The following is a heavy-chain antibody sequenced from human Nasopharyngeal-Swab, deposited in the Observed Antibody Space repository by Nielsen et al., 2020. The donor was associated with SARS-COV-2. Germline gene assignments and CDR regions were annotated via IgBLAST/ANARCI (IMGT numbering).Heavy chain of an antibody. CDR1: GFTFSDYY. CDR3: ARTYYYDSSGYYYVWFDP. CDR2: ISSSGSTI. J-gene: IGHJ5*02. Sequence: GESLKISCAASGFTFSDYYMSWIRQAPGKGLEWVSYISSSGSTIYYADSVKGRFTISRDNAKNSLYLQMNSLGAEDTAVYYCARTYYYDSSGYYYVWFDPWGQGTLVTVSS. D-gene: IGHD3-22*01. V-gene: IGHV3-11*01.